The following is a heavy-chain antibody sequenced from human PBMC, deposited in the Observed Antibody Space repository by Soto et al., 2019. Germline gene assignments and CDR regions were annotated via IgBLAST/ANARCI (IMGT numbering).Heavy chain of an antibody. V-gene: IGHV3-23*01. CDR2: ISGSGGST. Sequence: EVQLLESGGGLVQPGGSLRLSCAASGFTFSSYAMSWVRQAPGKGLEWVSAISGSGGSTYYADSVKRRSTISRDNSKNTLDLQMNSRRAEDTAVYYCTSHHCSSNSCYAVGYYYYGMDVWGQGTTVTVSS. CDR3: TSHHCSSNSCYAVGYYYYGMDV. J-gene: IGHJ6*02. D-gene: IGHD2-2*01. CDR1: GFTFSSYA.